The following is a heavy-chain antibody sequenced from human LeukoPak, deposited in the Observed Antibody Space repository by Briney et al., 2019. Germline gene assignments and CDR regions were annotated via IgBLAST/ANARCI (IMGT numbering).Heavy chain of an antibody. D-gene: IGHD3-10*01. CDR2: IKPDGSEK. CDR3: ARELFDFDY. CDR1: GFTFNTYW. Sequence: GGSLRLSCAASGFTFNTYWMSWVRQAPGKGLEWVAKIKPDGSEKSYVDSVKGRFTISRDNSKNTLYLQMNSLRAEDTAIYYCARELFDFDYWGQGTLVTVSS. V-gene: IGHV3-7*03. J-gene: IGHJ4*02.